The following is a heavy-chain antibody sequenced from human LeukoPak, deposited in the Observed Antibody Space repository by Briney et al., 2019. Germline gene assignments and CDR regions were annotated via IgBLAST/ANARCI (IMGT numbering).Heavy chain of an antibody. D-gene: IGHD1-7*01. V-gene: IGHV3-23*01. CDR3: ANMLSKKLELQENWFDP. Sequence: GGPLTLPCAASGFTFSSYPEIGPRRSPGRGREGVSDFNDSGGSIYYPHYVKGLLPISRDNSKNTLYLQMNSLRAEDTAVYYCANMLSKKLELQENWFDPWGQGTLVTVSS. CDR2: FNDSGGSI. CDR1: GFTFSSYP. J-gene: IGHJ5*02.